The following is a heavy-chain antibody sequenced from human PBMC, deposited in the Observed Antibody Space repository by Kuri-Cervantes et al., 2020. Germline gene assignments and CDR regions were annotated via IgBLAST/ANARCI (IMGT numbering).Heavy chain of an antibody. Sequence: GESLKISCQGSGYSLTNYWIGWVRQMPGKGLEWMGLIYPGDSDVKYSPSFQGQVTISADKSISTAYLQWSSLKASDTAMYYYAREGSSGEGNWFDPWGQGTLVTVSS. CDR2: IYPGDSDV. D-gene: IGHD6-6*01. J-gene: IGHJ5*02. CDR3: AREGSSGEGNWFDP. CDR1: GYSLTNYW. V-gene: IGHV5-51*01.